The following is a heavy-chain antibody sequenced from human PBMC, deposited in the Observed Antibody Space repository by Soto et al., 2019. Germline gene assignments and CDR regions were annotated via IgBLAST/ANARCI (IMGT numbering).Heavy chain of an antibody. CDR2: ISARGGSL. CDR1: GFSFSSYA. CDR3: AKGSIEYSASVDN. D-gene: IGHD5-12*01. J-gene: IGHJ4*02. V-gene: IGHV3-23*01. Sequence: DVHLLESGGGLVQPGGSLRLSCAASGFSFSSYAMVWVRQAPGKGLEWVAGISARGGSLYFADSVKGRFTLSRDNSKNVLSLEMNSLRAEDTAIYFCAKGSIEYSASVDNWGQGTLVVVSS.